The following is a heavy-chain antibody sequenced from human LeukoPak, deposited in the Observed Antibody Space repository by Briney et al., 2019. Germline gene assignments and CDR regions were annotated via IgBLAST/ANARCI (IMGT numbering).Heavy chain of an antibody. CDR1: GGSISSYY. D-gene: IGHD3-3*01. V-gene: IGHV4-59*05. Sequence: KPSETLSLTCTVSGGSISSYYWNWIRQPPGKGLGWIGSIYYSGSTYYNPSLKSRVTISADTSKNQFSLKLSSVTAADTAVYYCARLGFGVDPYYYYYMDVWGKGTTVTVSS. J-gene: IGHJ6*03. CDR2: IYYSGST. CDR3: ARLGFGVDPYYYYYMDV.